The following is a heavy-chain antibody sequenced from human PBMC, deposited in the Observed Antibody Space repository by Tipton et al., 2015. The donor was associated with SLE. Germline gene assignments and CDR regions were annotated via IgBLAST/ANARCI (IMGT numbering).Heavy chain of an antibody. CDR2: IYYSGST. CDR1: GGSISSSSYY. Sequence: TLSLTCTVSGGSISSSSYYWGWIRQPPGKGLEWIGSIYYSGSTYYNPSLKSRVTISVDTSKNQFSLKLSSVTAADTAVYYCARAGGYRYRFDYWGQGTLVTVSS. V-gene: IGHV4-39*07. D-gene: IGHD5-18*01. CDR3: ARAGGYRYRFDY. J-gene: IGHJ4*02.